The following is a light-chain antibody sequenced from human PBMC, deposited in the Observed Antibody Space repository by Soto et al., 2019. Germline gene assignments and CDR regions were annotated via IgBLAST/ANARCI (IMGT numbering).Light chain of an antibody. CDR3: QQYNNWPPAA. CDR1: QSVSSN. V-gene: IGKV3-15*01. Sequence: EIVMTQSPATLSVSPGERATLSCRASQSVSSNLAWYQQKPGQAPRLLIYGASTRATGIPARFSGSGSGTEFTLTISSLQSEDFAVYYCQQYNNWPPAACGQGTKVEI. CDR2: GAS. J-gene: IGKJ1*01.